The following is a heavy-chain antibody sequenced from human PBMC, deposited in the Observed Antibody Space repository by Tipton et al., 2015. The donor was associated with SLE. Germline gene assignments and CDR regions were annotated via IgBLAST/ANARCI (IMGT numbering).Heavy chain of an antibody. CDR3: ARGPYGPAASYDY. J-gene: IGHJ4*02. D-gene: IGHD2-2*01. V-gene: IGHV4-34*01. CDR2: INHSGNT. CDR1: GASLSSFF. Sequence: LRLSCTVSGASLSSFFWAWIRQPPGKGLEWIGEINHSGNTNFNPSLGSRVTVSVDTSNNQFSLRLSSVTAADTAVYYCARGPYGPAASYDYWGQGSLVTVSS.